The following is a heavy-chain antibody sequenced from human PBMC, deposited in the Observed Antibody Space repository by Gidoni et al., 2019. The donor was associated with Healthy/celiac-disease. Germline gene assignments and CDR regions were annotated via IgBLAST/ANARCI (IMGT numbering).Heavy chain of an antibody. CDR1: GFTVSSNY. Sequence: EVQLVESGGGLVQPGGSLRLSCAASGFTVSSNYMSWVRQAPGKGLEWVSVIYSGGSTYYADSVKGRFTISRDNSKNTLYLQMNSLRAEDTAVYYCARAPYYYDSSGYFYFDYWGQGTLVTVSS. J-gene: IGHJ4*02. D-gene: IGHD3-22*01. CDR3: ARAPYYYDSSGYFYFDY. CDR2: IYSGGST. V-gene: IGHV3-66*01.